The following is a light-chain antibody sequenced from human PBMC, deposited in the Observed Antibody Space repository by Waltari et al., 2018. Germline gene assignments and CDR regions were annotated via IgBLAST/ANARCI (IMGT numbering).Light chain of an antibody. V-gene: IGLV2-8*01. J-gene: IGLJ3*02. Sequence: QSALTQPPSASGSPGQSVAIPCTGTSSDVGTYNPFSWYQQHPGKAPELMIFDVSKRPSGVPDRFSGSKSGNMASLTVSGLQATDEADYYCSSYAGSSNWVFGGGTKLTVL. CDR2: DVS. CDR1: SSDVGTYNP. CDR3: SSYAGSSNWV.